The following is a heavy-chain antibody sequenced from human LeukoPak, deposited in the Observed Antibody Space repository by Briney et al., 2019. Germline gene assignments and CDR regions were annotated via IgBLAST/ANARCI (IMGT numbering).Heavy chain of an antibody. D-gene: IGHD2-15*01. J-gene: IGHJ4*02. CDR1: GYTFTSYD. Sequence: ASVKVSFKASGYTFTSYDINWVRQATGQGLEWMGWMNPNSGNTGYAQKFQGGVTMATDTSISTAYMELSSLTSEDTAVYYCARGGGYCSGGSCPYYFDYWGQGTLVTVSS. V-gene: IGHV1-8*01. CDR3: ARGGGYCSGGSCPYYFDY. CDR2: MNPNSGNT.